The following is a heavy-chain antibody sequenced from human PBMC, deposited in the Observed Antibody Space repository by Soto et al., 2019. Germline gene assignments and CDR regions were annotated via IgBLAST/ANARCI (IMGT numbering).Heavy chain of an antibody. Sequence: ASVKVSCKASGYTFTGYYMHWVRQAPGQGLEWMGWINPNSGGTNYAQKFQGWVTMTRDTSISTAYMELSRLRSDDTAVYYCARDIAAAGTSLSWFDPWGQGTLVTVSS. D-gene: IGHD6-13*01. CDR2: INPNSGGT. CDR3: ARDIAAAGTSLSWFDP. J-gene: IGHJ5*02. V-gene: IGHV1-2*04. CDR1: GYTFTGYY.